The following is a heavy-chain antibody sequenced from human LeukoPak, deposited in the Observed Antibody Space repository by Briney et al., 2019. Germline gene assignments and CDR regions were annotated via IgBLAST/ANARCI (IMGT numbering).Heavy chain of an antibody. CDR1: GGSISNYY. V-gene: IGHV4-59*01. CDR3: ARVWAKVFDP. J-gene: IGHJ5*02. Sequence: SETLSLTCTVSGGSISNYYWSWIRQPPGKGLEWIGYIYYSGSTNYNPSLKSRVTISVDTSKNQFSLKLSSVTAADTAVYYCARVWAKVFDPWGQGTLVTVSS. CDR2: IYYSGST. D-gene: IGHD4/OR15-4a*01.